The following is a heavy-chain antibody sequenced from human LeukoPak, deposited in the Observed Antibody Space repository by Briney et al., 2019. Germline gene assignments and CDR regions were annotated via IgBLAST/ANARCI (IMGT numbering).Heavy chain of an antibody. V-gene: IGHV4-38-2*02. CDR1: GYSISSGYY. Sequence: SVTLSLTCNVSGYSISSGYYWGWIRQPPGKGLEWIGNIYHSGSTYYNPSLKSRVTISVDTSKNQFSLKVNSVTAADTAVYCCARGFSAIDIWGQGTMVTVSS. D-gene: IGHD3-3*01. CDR3: ARGFSAIDI. CDR2: IYHSGST. J-gene: IGHJ3*02.